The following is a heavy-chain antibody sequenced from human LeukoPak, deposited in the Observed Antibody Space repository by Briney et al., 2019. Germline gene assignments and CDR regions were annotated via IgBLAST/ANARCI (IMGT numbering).Heavy chain of an antibody. Sequence: PGGSLRLSCAASGFTFSSYAMHWVRQAPGKGLEWVAVISYDGSDKYYADSVKGRFTISRVNSKNTLYLQMNSLRAEDTAVYYCARDRDSSGYFDFDYWGQGTLVTVSS. CDR3: ARDRDSSGYFDFDY. D-gene: IGHD3-22*01. V-gene: IGHV3-30*01. CDR2: ISYDGSDK. CDR1: GFTFSSYA. J-gene: IGHJ4*02.